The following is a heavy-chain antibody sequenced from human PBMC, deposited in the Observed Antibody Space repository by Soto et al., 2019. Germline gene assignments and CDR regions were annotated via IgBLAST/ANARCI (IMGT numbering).Heavy chain of an antibody. J-gene: IGHJ6*02. D-gene: IGHD1-26*01. V-gene: IGHV3-48*02. Sequence: LLEAGGGLVLPPGSPRLSCEASGLTFSTYGFNWVRQAPGQGLGWVSYITSSNTIYYADAVRGRFTNSRDNSKNSVYVQMNSLRDEDTAVYCCARQRSGAGDVWGRGTTVTVSS. CDR2: ITSSNTI. CDR1: GLTFSTYG. CDR3: ARQRSGAGDV.